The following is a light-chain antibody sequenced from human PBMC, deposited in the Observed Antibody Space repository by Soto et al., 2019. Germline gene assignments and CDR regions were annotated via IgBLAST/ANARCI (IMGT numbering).Light chain of an antibody. Sequence: IQLTQSPSSLSASVGDRVTITCRASQGLSSYLAWYQQKPGKAPKLLIYAASTLHSGVPSRFSGSESGTDLTLTISSLQPEDFGTYYCQQVNNYPLTFGGGTKVEIK. V-gene: IGKV1-9*01. CDR2: AAS. CDR3: QQVNNYPLT. J-gene: IGKJ4*01. CDR1: QGLSSY.